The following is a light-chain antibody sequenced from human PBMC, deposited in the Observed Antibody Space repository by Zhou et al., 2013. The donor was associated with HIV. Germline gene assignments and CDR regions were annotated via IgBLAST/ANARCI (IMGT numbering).Light chain of an antibody. CDR1: RPIINY. CDR3: LQSYTTPRT. J-gene: IGKJ1*01. Sequence: IQMTQSPSSLSASVGDSVTITCRASRPIINYLHWYQQRPGQAPNLLIYAASRLQSGVPSRFSGSGSGADFTLTISSLQPEDFATYYCLQSYTTPRTFGQGTKVE. V-gene: IGKV1-39*01. CDR2: AAS.